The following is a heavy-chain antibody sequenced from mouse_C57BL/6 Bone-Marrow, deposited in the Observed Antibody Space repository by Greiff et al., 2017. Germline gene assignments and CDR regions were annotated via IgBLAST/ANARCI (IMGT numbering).Heavy chain of an antibody. CDR2: ISAGGSYT. CDR3: ARGSTMITAAWFAY. V-gene: IGHV5-4*01. CDR1: GFTFSSYA. J-gene: IGHJ3*01. Sequence: EVQRVESGGGLVKPGGSLKLSCAASGFTFSSYAMSWVRQTPEKRLEWVATISAGGSYTYYPDNVKGRFTISRDNAKNNLYLQMSHLKSEDTAMYYCARGSTMITAAWFAYWGQGTLVTVSA. D-gene: IGHD2-4*01.